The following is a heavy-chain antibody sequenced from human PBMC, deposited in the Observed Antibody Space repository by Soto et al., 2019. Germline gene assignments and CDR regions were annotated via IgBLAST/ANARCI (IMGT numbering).Heavy chain of an antibody. D-gene: IGHD1-26*01. Sequence: GPGKTSETLSLTCTVSGGSISSYYWSWIRQPPGKGLEWIGYIYYSGSTNYNPSLKSRVTISVDTSKNQFSLKLSPVTAADTAVYYCARSNSLGITQYDYWGQGTLVTVSA. CDR3: ARSNSLGITQYDY. J-gene: IGHJ4*02. CDR1: GGSISSYY. V-gene: IGHV4-59*01. CDR2: IYYSGST.